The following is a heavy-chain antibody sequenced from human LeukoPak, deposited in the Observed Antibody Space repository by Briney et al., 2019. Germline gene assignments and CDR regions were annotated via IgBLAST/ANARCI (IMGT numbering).Heavy chain of an antibody. CDR1: GFTFRDYS. CDR2: ISRNSRHV. CDR3: VRDFMGMGGTTAYLHY. V-gene: IGHV3-21*01. D-gene: IGHD1-26*01. J-gene: IGHJ1*01. Sequence: PGGSLRLSCAASGFTFRDYSMNWVRQAPGKGLEWVSSISRNSRHVYYGGSVWGRFTISRDDARNFLLLEMNSLRADDMAVYYCVRDFMGMGGTTAYLHYWGQGTLVTVSS.